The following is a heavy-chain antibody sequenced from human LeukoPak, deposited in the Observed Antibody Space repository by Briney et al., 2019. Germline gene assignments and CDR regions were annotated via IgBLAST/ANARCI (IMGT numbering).Heavy chain of an antibody. J-gene: IGHJ5*02. D-gene: IGHD4-17*01. CDR1: GFTFXSYA. Sequence: XXASGFTFXSYAMSWVRQAPGKGLQWVSGISGSGGSTYYADSVKGRFTISRDNSKNTLYLQMNSLRAEDTAVYYCARXTVLXPWGQGTLVTVSS. CDR3: ARXTVLXP. V-gene: IGHV3-23*01. CDR2: ISGSGGST.